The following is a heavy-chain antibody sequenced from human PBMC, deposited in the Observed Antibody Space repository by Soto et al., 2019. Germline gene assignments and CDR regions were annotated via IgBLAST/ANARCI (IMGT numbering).Heavy chain of an antibody. D-gene: IGHD1-26*01. Sequence: GGSLRLSCAASGFTFSSYWMHWVRQAPGKGLVWVSRINSDGSSTSYADSLKGRFTISRDNAKKTLYLQMNSLRAEDTAVYYCARGEDARNYYYYYMDVWGKGTTVTVSS. CDR3: ARGEDARNYYYYYMDV. CDR2: INSDGSST. CDR1: GFTFSSYW. V-gene: IGHV3-74*01. J-gene: IGHJ6*03.